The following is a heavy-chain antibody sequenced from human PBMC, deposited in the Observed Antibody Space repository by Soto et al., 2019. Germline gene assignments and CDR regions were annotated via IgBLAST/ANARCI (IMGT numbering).Heavy chain of an antibody. CDR3: AKDGAEWQEQQLVIFDY. J-gene: IGHJ4*02. Sequence: EVQLVESGGVVVQPGGSLRLSCAASGFTFDDYTMHWVRQAPGKGLEWVSLISWDGGSTYYADSVKGRFTISRDNSKNSLYLQMNSLRTEDTALYYCAKDGAEWQEQQLVIFDYWGQGTLVTVSS. CDR1: GFTFDDYT. CDR2: ISWDGGST. V-gene: IGHV3-43*01. D-gene: IGHD6-13*01.